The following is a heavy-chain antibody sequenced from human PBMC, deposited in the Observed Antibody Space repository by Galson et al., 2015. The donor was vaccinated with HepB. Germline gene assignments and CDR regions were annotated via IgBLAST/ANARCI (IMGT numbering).Heavy chain of an antibody. CDR1: GFTFSSYA. D-gene: IGHD6-19*01. CDR2: ISGSGGRT. J-gene: IGHJ4*02. Sequence: SLRLSCAASGFTFSSYAMNWVRQAPGKGLEWVSGISGSGGRTYHADSVKGRFTISRDNAKSSLYLQMNSLRVEDTAVYYCARSSGWTSDYWGQGTLVTVSS. V-gene: IGHV3-23*01. CDR3: ARSSGWTSDY.